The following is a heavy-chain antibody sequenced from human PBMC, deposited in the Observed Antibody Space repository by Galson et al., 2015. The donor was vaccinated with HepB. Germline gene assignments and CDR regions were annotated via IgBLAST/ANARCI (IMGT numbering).Heavy chain of an antibody. D-gene: IGHD5-24*01. CDR3: ARDDEGGDGYILAT. CDR1: GFTFSDYY. CDR2: ISSSSSYT. V-gene: IGHV3-11*06. Sequence: SLRLSCAASGFTFSDYYMSWIRQAPGKGLEWVSYISSSSSYTNYADSVKGRFTISRDNAKNSLYLQMNSLRAEDTAVYYCARDDEGGDGYILATWGQGTLVTVSS. J-gene: IGHJ4*02.